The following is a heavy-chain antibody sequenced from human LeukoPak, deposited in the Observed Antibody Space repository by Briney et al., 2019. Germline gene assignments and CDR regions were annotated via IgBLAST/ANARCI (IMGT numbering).Heavy chain of an antibody. CDR2: INHSGST. V-gene: IGHV4-34*01. J-gene: IGHJ4*02. CDR3: ARDLGIAARPDY. D-gene: IGHD6-6*01. Sequence: SETLSLTCAVYGGSFSGYYWSWIRQPPGKGPEWIGEINHSGSTNYNPSLKSRVTISVDTSKNQFSLKLSSVTAADTAVYYCARDLGIAARPDYWGQGTLVTVSS. CDR1: GGSFSGYY.